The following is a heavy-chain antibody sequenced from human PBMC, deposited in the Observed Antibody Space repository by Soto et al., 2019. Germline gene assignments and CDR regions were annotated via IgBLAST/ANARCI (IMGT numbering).Heavy chain of an antibody. CDR3: AREAGSDPSFSYPYMDG. D-gene: IGHD3-10*01. CDR2: MNPNSGNS. V-gene: IGHV1-8*01. CDR1: GYTFTSYN. J-gene: IGHJ6*03. Sequence: QEQLVQSGAEVTKPGAPVKVSCMASGYTFTSYNINWVRQATGQVLAWRGWMNPNSGNSGYAEKFQGRVTMTRNSSISTAYMELSGLRSEDTAVYYCAREAGSDPSFSYPYMDGWGKWTKGTVSS.